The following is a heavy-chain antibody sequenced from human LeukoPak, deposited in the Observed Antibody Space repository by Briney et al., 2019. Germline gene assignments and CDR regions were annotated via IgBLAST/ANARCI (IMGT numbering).Heavy chain of an antibody. J-gene: IGHJ3*02. CDR2: ISSSSSYT. Sequence: GGSLRLSCAASGFTFSDYYMSWIRQAPGKGLEWVSYISSSSSYTNYADSVKGRFTISRDNAKNSLHLQMNSLRAEDTAVYYCARGGLAIDAFDIWGQVTMVTVSS. D-gene: IGHD6-19*01. CDR3: ARGGLAIDAFDI. CDR1: GFTFSDYY. V-gene: IGHV3-11*05.